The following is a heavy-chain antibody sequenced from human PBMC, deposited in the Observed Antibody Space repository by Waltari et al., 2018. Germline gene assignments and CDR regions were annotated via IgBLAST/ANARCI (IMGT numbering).Heavy chain of an antibody. CDR3: ARRAPGHYGDYRDY. CDR1: GFTFSTFT. D-gene: IGHD4-17*01. V-gene: IGHV3-21*01. CDR2: ISSRWTDT. J-gene: IGHJ4*02. Sequence: EVQLVESGGGLVKPGGSLRLSCAVSGFTFSTFTLNWVRQGPGKGREWVSSISSRWTDTYYSNSVKGRYTISRDNSWKSRLLQMNKLRAEDTAVYFGARRAPGHYGDYRDYGGQGTLVTVSS.